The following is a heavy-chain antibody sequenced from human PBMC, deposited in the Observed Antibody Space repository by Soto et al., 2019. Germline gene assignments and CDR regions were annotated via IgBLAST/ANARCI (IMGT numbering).Heavy chain of an antibody. CDR3: ARDTDSSGWADY. J-gene: IGHJ4*02. CDR2: IYSGGST. V-gene: IGHV3-53*01. CDR1: GFTVISNY. D-gene: IGHD6-19*01. Sequence: GGSLRLSCAASGFTVISNYMSWVLQAPGKGLEWVSVIYSGGSTYYADSVKGRFTISRDNSKNTLYLQMNSLRAEDTAVYYCARDTDSSGWADYWGQGTLVTVSS.